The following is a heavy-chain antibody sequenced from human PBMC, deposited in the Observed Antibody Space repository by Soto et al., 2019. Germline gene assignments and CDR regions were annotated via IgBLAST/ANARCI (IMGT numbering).Heavy chain of an antibody. CDR2: IYYSGST. V-gene: IGHV4-31*03. CDR3: ATAMGGHEASRYYFDY. Sequence: QVQLQESGPGLVKPSQTLSLTCTVSGGSISSGGYYWSWIRQHPGKGLEWMGYIYYSGSTYYNPSLKSRVTISVDTSKNQFSLKLSSVTAADTAVYYCATAMGGHEASRYYFDYWGQGTLVTVSS. J-gene: IGHJ4*02. CDR1: GGSISSGGYY. D-gene: IGHD6-13*01.